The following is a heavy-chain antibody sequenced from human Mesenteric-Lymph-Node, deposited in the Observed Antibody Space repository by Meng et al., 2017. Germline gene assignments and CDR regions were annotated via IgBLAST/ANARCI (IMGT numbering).Heavy chain of an antibody. J-gene: IGHJ4*02. CDR1: GGSISSNGYS. CDR3: ARRRGGSGRDC. Sequence: LQPAESCPGVVKPSAPLSLTCTVSGGSISSNGYSWDWVRQPPGKGLEWIGAIYHSGSTSYNPSLQSRVTMFVDTSKNQFSLLLTSVTATDTAVYYCARRRGGSGRDCWGQGTLVTVSS. V-gene: IGHV4-39*01. CDR2: IYHSGST. D-gene: IGHD3-10*01.